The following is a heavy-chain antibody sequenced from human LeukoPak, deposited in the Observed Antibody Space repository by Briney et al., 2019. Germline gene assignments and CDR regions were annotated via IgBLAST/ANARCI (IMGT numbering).Heavy chain of an antibody. CDR1: GFTFDDYG. V-gene: IGHV3-20*04. J-gene: IGHJ4*02. CDR3: ARDLFDDYTLDY. D-gene: IGHD3-16*01. CDR2: INWNGGST. Sequence: PGGSLRLSCAASGFTFDDYGMSWVRQAPGKGLEWVSGINWNGGSTGYADSVKGRFTISRDNAKNSLFLQMNSLRAEDTAAYYCARDLFDDYTLDYWGQGTLVTVSS.